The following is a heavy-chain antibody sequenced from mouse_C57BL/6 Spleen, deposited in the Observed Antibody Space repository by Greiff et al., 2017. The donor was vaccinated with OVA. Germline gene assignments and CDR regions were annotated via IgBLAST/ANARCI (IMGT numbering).Heavy chain of an antibody. Sequence: VQLQQSGPELVKPGASVKISCKASGYTFTDYYMNWVKQSHGKSLEWIGDINPNNGGTSYNQKFKGKATLTVDKSSSTAYMELRSLTSEDSAVYYCARGLYDDGAWFAYWGQGTLVTVSA. J-gene: IGHJ3*01. D-gene: IGHD2-12*01. CDR3: ARGLYDDGAWFAY. CDR2: INPNNGGT. CDR1: GYTFTDYY. V-gene: IGHV1-26*01.